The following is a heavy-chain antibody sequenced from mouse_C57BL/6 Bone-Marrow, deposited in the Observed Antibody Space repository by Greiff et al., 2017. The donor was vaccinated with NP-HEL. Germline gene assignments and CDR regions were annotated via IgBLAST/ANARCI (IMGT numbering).Heavy chain of an antibody. J-gene: IGHJ3*01. CDR2: INPGSGGT. Sequence: QVQLQQSGAELVRPGTSVKVSCKASGYAFTNYLIEWVKQRPGQGLEWIGVINPGSGGTNYNEKFKGKATLTADKSSSTAYMQLSRLTSEDSAVYFCASGWSALGFACWGRVTLVTVSA. CDR1: GYAFTNYL. V-gene: IGHV1-54*01. CDR3: ASGWSALGFAC. D-gene: IGHD6-5*01.